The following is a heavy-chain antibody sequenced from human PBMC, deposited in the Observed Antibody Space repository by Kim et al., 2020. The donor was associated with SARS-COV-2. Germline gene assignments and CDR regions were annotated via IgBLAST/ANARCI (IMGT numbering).Heavy chain of an antibody. CDR2: T. CDR3: AREPGSRPFDY. V-gene: IGHV1-46*01. J-gene: IGHJ4*02. Sequence: TTYAQKCQGRVTVTMDTATSTLYMEVRSLRSEDTALYYCAREPGSRPFDYWGKGTLVTVSS. D-gene: IGHD6-6*01.